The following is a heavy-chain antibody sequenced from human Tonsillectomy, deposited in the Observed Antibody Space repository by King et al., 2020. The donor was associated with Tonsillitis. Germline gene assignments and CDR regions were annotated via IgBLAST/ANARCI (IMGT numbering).Heavy chain of an antibody. CDR1: GGTFSSYA. CDR2: IIPIFCTA. J-gene: IGHJ6*03. V-gene: IGHV1-69*06. D-gene: IGHD6-19*01. CDR3: ARGGIAVAGIYYYYYMDV. Sequence: VQLVESGAEVKKPVSSVKVSCKASGGTFSSYAISWVRQAPGQGLEWMGGIIPIFCTANYAQKFQGSVTITADKSTSTAYMELSSLRSEDTAVYYCARGGIAVAGIYYYYYMDVWGKGTTVTVSS.